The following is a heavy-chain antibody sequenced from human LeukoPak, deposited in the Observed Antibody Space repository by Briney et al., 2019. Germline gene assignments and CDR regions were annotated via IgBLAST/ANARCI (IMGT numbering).Heavy chain of an antibody. CDR3: ARQAVRTTGTAEYFDL. Sequence: GESLKISCKGSGYSFTTYWIGWVRQMPGKGLEWMGTIHPGDSDTRYSPSFQGQVTLSADRSISTAYLQWSSLKASDTAMYYCARQAVRTTGTAEYFDLWGRGTLVTVSS. J-gene: IGHJ2*01. D-gene: IGHD1-26*01. V-gene: IGHV5-51*01. CDR1: GYSFTTYW. CDR2: IHPGDSDT.